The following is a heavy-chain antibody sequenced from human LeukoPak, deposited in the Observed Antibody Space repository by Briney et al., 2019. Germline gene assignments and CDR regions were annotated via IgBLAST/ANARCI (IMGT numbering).Heavy chain of an antibody. CDR2: ISAGNGNT. V-gene: IGHV1-3*03. CDR3: ARVVRYRSGPLTALLPYYFDY. D-gene: IGHD6-19*01. J-gene: IGHJ4*02. CDR1: GYTFTSSA. Sequence: GASVKVSCKASGYTFTSSAMHWMRQAPGPRLEWMGWISAGNGNTKYSQEFQGRVTITRDTSASAVYMELSSLRSDDMAVYYCARVVRYRSGPLTALLPYYFDYWGQGTLVPVSS.